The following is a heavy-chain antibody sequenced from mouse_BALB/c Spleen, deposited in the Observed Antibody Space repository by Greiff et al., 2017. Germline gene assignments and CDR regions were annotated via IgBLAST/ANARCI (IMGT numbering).Heavy chain of an antibody. CDR2: IDPANGNT. CDR1: GFNIKDTY. CDR3: ARGDYDGYAMDY. V-gene: IGHV14-3*02. Sequence: SGAELVKPGASVKLSCTASGFNIKDTYMHWVKQRPEQGLEWIGRIDPANGNTKYDPKFQGKATITADTSSNTAYLQLSSLTSEDTAVYYCARGDYDGYAMDYWGQGTSVTVSS. D-gene: IGHD2-4*01. J-gene: IGHJ4*01.